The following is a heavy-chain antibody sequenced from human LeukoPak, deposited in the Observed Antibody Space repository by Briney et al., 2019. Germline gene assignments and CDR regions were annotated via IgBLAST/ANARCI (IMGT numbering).Heavy chain of an antibody. CDR2: INHSGST. CDR3: ARGRSSSWYGGVYFDY. Sequence: SETLSLTCAVYGGSFSGYYWSWIRQPPGKGLEWMGEINHSGSTNYNPSLKSRVTISVDTTKNHFSLKLSSVTAADTAVYYCARGRSSSWYGGVYFDYWGQGTLVTVSS. J-gene: IGHJ4*02. D-gene: IGHD6-13*01. CDR1: GGSFSGYY. V-gene: IGHV4-34*01.